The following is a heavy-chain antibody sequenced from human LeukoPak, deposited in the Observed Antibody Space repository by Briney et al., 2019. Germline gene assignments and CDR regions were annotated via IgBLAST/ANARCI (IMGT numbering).Heavy chain of an antibody. CDR1: GYSFTTYA. CDR2: INTNTGNP. CDR3: ARTYYGSGSYYIDP. J-gene: IGHJ5*02. Sequence: ASVKVSCKASGYSFTTYAMNWVRQAPGQGLEWMGWINTNTGNPTYAQGFTGRFVFSLDASVSTAYLQISSLKAEDTAVYYCARTYYGSGSYYIDPWGQGTLVTVSS. V-gene: IGHV7-4-1*02. D-gene: IGHD3-10*01.